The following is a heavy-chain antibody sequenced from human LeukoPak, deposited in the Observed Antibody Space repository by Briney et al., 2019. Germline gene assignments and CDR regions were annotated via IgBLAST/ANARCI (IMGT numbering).Heavy chain of an antibody. V-gene: IGHV4-61*05. D-gene: IGHD1-26*01. Sequence: HSETLSLTCTVSGGSISSSSYYWGWIRQPPGKGLEWIGNIYYSGTTNHNPSLKSRVTISVDTSKNQFSLKLSSVTAADTATYYCARGGSYHGYWGQGTLVTVSS. J-gene: IGHJ4*02. CDR3: ARGGSYHGY. CDR1: GGSISSSSYY. CDR2: IYYSGTT.